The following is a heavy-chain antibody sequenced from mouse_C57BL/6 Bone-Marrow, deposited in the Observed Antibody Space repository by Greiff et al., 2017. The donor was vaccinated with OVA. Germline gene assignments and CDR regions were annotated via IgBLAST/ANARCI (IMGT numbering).Heavy chain of an antibody. CDR2: INPYNGGT. CDR3: ARWYGNYGGTFDY. Sequence: EVQLKESGPVLVKPGASVKMSCKASGYTFTDYYMNWVKQSHGKSLEWIGVINPYNGGTSYNQKFKGKATLTVDKSSSTAYMELNSLTSEDSAVYYCARWYGNYGGTFDYWGQGTTLTVSS. V-gene: IGHV1-19*01. J-gene: IGHJ2*01. D-gene: IGHD2-10*02. CDR1: GYTFTDYY.